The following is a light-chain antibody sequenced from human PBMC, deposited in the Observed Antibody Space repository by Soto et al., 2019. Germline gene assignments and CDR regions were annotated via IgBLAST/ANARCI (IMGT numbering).Light chain of an antibody. CDR2: GAS. J-gene: IGKJ1*01. V-gene: IGKV3-15*01. CDR1: QSVSSD. CDR3: QQYNNWPRT. Sequence: EIVMTQSPATLSVSPGERATLSCRASQSVSSDLAWYQQKPGQAPRLLIYGASTRATGIPARFSGSGSGTEFNLPISSLQSEDFAVYYCQQYNNWPRTFGQGTKVDIK.